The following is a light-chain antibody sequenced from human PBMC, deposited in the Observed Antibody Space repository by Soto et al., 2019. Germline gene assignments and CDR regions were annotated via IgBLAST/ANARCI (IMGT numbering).Light chain of an antibody. CDR1: QTISTW. CDR3: QQSETYPLT. J-gene: IGKJ5*01. Sequence: DSQMTQSPSTLSASVGDRVTITCRASQTISTWLAWYQHKPGKAPNLLIYDASTLMSGVPSRFSGSGSGTEFTLTISSLQPGDFATYYCQQSETYPLTFGQGTRLEI. V-gene: IGKV1-5*01. CDR2: DAS.